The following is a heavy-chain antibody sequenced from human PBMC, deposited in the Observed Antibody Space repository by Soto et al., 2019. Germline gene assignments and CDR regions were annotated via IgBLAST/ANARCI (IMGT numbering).Heavy chain of an antibody. V-gene: IGHV4-61*01. Sequence: QVQLQESGPGLVKPSETLSLLCFVSGEAVGSGPSYWNLVRQAPGKGLGGVGQTTVTGAMKNRAPLKSRVTMSVDPSNNQISLTLTSVTAADSATYFCARGRADSAGSSFGRRMDVWGQGTTVTVAS. CDR1: GEAVGSGPSY. CDR3: ARGRADSAGSSFGRRMDV. CDR2: TTVTGAM. J-gene: IGHJ6*02. D-gene: IGHD3-10*01.